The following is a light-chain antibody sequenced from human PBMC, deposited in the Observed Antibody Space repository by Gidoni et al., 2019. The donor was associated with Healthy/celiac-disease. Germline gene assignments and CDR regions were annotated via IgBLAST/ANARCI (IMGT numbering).Light chain of an antibody. CDR2: GAS. CDR1: QSVSSSY. CDR3: QQYGSSPWT. V-gene: IGKV3-20*01. Sequence: DIVLTQTAGTLSLSPGERATLSCRASQSVSSSYLAWYQQKPGQAPRLLIYGASSRATGIPDRFSGSGSGTDFTLTISRLEPEDFAVYYCQQYGSSPWTFAQGTKVEI. J-gene: IGKJ1*01.